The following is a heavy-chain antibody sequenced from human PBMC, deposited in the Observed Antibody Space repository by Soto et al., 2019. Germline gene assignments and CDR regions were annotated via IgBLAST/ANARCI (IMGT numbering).Heavy chain of an antibody. V-gene: IGHV1-2*04. J-gene: IGHJ6*02. CDR1: GYTFTGYY. CDR2: INPNSGGT. Sequence: ASVKVSCKASGYTFTGYYMHWVRQAPGQGLEWMGWINPNSGGTNYAQKFQGWVTMTRDTSISTAYMELSRLRSDDTAVYYCARDSLQYYYYGMDVWGQGTTVTVSS. D-gene: IGHD1-1*01. CDR3: ARDSLQYYYYGMDV.